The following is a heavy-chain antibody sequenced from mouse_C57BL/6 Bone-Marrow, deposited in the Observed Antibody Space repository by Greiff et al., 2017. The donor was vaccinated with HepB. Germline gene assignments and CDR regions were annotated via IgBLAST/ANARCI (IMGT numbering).Heavy chain of an antibody. Sequence: VKLVESGPELVKPGASVKISCKASGYAFSSSWMNWVKQRPGKGLEWIGRIYPGDGDTNYNGKFKGKATLTADKSSSTAYMQLSSLTSEDSAVYFCAREGYYYTFDYWGQGTTLTVSS. D-gene: IGHD3-2*02. CDR2: IYPGDGDT. CDR3: AREGYYYTFDY. J-gene: IGHJ2*01. V-gene: IGHV1-82*01. CDR1: GYAFSSSW.